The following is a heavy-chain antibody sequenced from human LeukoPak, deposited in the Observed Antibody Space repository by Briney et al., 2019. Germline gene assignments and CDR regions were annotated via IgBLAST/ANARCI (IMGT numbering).Heavy chain of an antibody. CDR2: ISWNSGSI. CDR3: AKGYSSGWYLAYFDY. V-gene: IGHV3-9*01. D-gene: IGHD6-19*01. CDR1: GFTFDDYA. J-gene: IGHJ4*02. Sequence: PGGSLRLSCAASGFTFDDYAMHWVRQAPGKGLEWVSGISWNSGSIGYADSVKGRFTISRDNAKNSLYLQMNSLRAEDTALYYCAKGYSSGWYLAYFDYWGQGTLVTVSS.